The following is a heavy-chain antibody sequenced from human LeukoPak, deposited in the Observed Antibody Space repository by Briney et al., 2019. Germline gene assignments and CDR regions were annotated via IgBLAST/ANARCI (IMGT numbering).Heavy chain of an antibody. V-gene: IGHV3-30*04. Sequence: GGSLRLSCAASGFTFSSYAMHWVRQAPGKGLEWVAVISYDGSNKYYADSVKGRFTIPRDNSKNTLYLQMNSLRAEDTAVYYCARDPEHYYDSSGYYYGSYLDYWGQGTLDTVSS. J-gene: IGHJ4*02. D-gene: IGHD3-22*01. CDR3: ARDPEHYYDSSGYYYGSYLDY. CDR2: ISYDGSNK. CDR1: GFTFSSYA.